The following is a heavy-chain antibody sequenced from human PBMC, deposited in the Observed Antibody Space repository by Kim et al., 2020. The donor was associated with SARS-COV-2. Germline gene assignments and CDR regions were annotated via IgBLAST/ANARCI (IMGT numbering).Heavy chain of an antibody. V-gene: IGHV3-48*03. D-gene: IGHD5-18*01. CDR1: GFTFSSYE. Sequence: GGSLRLSCAASGFTFSSYEMNWVRQAPGKGLEWVSYIISSGSTIYYTDSVKGRFTISRDNAKNSLYLQMNSLRAEDTAVYYCARDRGYSYGDYYGMDVWGQGTTVTVSS. CDR3: ARDRGYSYGDYYGMDV. J-gene: IGHJ6*02. CDR2: IISSGSTI.